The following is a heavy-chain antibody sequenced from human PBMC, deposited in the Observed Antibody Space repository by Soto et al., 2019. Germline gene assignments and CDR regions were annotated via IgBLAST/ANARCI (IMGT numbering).Heavy chain of an antibody. CDR2: IYYSGIT. Sequence: PSETLSLTCTASGVSISNSSCYWGWIRRPPGKGLEWIGTIYYSGITYYNPSLKSRVTISVDTSKNQFSLKLTSVTAADTAVYYCARHGSNWGQGTLVTVYS. CDR3: ARHGSN. V-gene: IGHV4-39*01. CDR1: GVSISNSSCY. J-gene: IGHJ4*02.